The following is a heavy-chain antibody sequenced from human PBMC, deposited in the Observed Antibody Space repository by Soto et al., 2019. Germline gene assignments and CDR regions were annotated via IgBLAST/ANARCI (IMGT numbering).Heavy chain of an antibody. J-gene: IGHJ4*02. V-gene: IGHV3-21*01. CDR1: GFTFSSYS. CDR2: ISSSSSYI. Sequence: GGSLRLSCAASGFTFSSYSMNWVRQAPGKGLEWVSSISSSSSYIYYADSVKGRFTISRDNAKNSLYLQMNSLRAEDTAVYYCARGTHVPAAMSGWYFDYWGQGTLVTVSS. CDR3: ARGTHVPAAMSGWYFDY. D-gene: IGHD2-2*01.